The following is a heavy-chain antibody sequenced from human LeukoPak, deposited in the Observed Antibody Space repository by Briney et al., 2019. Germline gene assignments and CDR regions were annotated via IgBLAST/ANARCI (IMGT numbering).Heavy chain of an antibody. CDR2: IYHSGST. CDR1: GGSISSGGYS. V-gene: IGHV4-30-2*01. D-gene: IGHD3-9*01. CDR3: ARGVFGTGYAHFDY. Sequence: PSETPSLTCAVSGGSISSGGYSWSWIRQPPGKGLEWIGYIYHSGSTYYNPSLKSRVTISVDTSKKQFSLKLSSVTAADTAVYYCARGVFGTGYAHFDYWGQGTLVTVSS. J-gene: IGHJ4*02.